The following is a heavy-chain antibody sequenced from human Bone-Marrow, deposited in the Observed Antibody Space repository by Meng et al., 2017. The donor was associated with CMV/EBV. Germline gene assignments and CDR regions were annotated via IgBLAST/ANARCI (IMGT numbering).Heavy chain of an antibody. CDR3: ATYGGRPLPWGYGAFDN. CDR1: GYTFTSYD. Sequence: ASVKVSCKASGYTFTSYDINWVRQATGQGLEWMGWMNPNSGNTGYAQKFQGRVTMTRNTSISTAYMELSSLRSEDTAVYYCATYGGRPLPWGYGAFDNWGQGTMVTVSS. V-gene: IGHV1-8*01. CDR2: MNPNSGNT. J-gene: IGHJ3*02. D-gene: IGHD4-23*01.